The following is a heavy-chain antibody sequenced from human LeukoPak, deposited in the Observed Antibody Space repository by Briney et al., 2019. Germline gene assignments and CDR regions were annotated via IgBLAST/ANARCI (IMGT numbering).Heavy chain of an antibody. D-gene: IGHD6-19*01. J-gene: IGHJ4*02. Sequence: SETLSLTCTVSGGSISSYYWSWLRQPPGKGLEWIGYIYYSGRTNYNPSLKSRVTISVDTSKNQFSLKLSSVTAADTAVYYCARATTNWYSSGLGYFDYWGQGTLVTVSS. CDR3: ARATTNWYSSGLGYFDY. CDR2: IYYSGRT. CDR1: GGSISSYY. V-gene: IGHV4-59*01.